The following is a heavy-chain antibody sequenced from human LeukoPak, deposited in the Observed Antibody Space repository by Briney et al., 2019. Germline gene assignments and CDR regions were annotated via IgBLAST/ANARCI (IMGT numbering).Heavy chain of an antibody. CDR2: IRSKAYGVTT. Sequence: GGTLRLSCAASGFTFSSYGMSWVRQAPGKGLEWVGFIRSKAYGVTTLYAASVKGRFTISRDDSKSIAYLQMDSLKTEDTALYYCIRGRHCSTTSCEFDYWGQGTLVTVSS. CDR1: GFTFSSYG. J-gene: IGHJ4*02. V-gene: IGHV3-49*04. D-gene: IGHD2-2*01. CDR3: IRGRHCSTTSCEFDY.